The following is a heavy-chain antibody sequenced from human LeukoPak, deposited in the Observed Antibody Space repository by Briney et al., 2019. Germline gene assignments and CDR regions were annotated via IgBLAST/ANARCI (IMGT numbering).Heavy chain of an antibody. V-gene: IGHV1-69*01. CDR3: ARAGYCGGDCYSDY. CDR1: GGTFSSYA. Sequence: SVKVSCKASGGTFSSYAISWVRQAPGQGLEWMGGIIPIFGTANYAQKFQGRVTITADESTSTAYMELSSLRSKDTAVYYCARAGYCGGDCYSDYWGQGPLVTVSS. D-gene: IGHD2-21*01. CDR2: IIPIFGTA. J-gene: IGHJ4*02.